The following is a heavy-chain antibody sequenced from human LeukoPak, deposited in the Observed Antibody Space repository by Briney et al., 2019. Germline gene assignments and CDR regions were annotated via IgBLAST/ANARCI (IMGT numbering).Heavy chain of an antibody. CDR3: ARDKGAVSYYYGSGSYDAFDY. CDR2: MIPILGIA. CDR1: GGTFSSYA. J-gene: IGHJ4*02. V-gene: IGHV1-69*04. D-gene: IGHD3-10*01. Sequence: SVKVSCKASGGTFSSYAISWVRQAPGQGLEWMGRMIPILGIANYAQKFQGRVTITADKSTSTAYMELSSLRSEDTAVYYCARDKGAVSYYYGSGSYDAFDYWGQGTLVTVSS.